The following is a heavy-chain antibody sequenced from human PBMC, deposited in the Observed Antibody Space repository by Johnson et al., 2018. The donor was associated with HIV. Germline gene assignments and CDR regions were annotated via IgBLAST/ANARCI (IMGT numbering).Heavy chain of an antibody. J-gene: IGHJ3*02. CDR2: TYSGGTT. Sequence: MLLVESGGGLVKPGGSLRLSCAASEFTVSANYMSWVRQAPGKGLEWVSVTYSGGTTFYADSVKGRFTISRDNSRNTLYLQMSSLRVEDTAVYYCASVRRGAFDMWGQGTRVTVSS. D-gene: IGHD2-8*01. CDR3: ASVRRGAFDM. CDR1: EFTVSANY. V-gene: IGHV3-66*01.